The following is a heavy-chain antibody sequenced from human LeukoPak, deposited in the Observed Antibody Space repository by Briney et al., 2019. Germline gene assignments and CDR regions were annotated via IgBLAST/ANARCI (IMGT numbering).Heavy chain of an antibody. V-gene: IGHV3-21*01. Sequence: PGRSLRLSCAASGFTFSSYSMNWVRQAPGKGLEWVSSISSSSSYIYYADSVKGRFTISRDNAKNSLYLQMNSLRAEDTAVYYCARDRVYCSSTSCYGDYYYGMDVWGKGTTVTVSS. CDR3: ARDRVYCSSTSCYGDYYYGMDV. CDR1: GFTFSSYS. D-gene: IGHD2-2*01. J-gene: IGHJ6*04. CDR2: ISSSSSYI.